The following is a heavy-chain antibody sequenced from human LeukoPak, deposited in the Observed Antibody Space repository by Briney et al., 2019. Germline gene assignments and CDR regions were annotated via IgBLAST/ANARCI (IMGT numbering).Heavy chain of an antibody. CDR3: ARQVRGYCSSTSCYTHFDY. CDR2: IRSSGSTI. CDR1: GFTFSSYE. D-gene: IGHD2-2*02. J-gene: IGHJ4*02. V-gene: IGHV3-48*03. Sequence: GGSLRLSCAASGFTFSSYEMNWVRQAPGRGLEWVSYIRSSGSTIYYADSVKGRFTISRDNAKNSLYLQMNSLRAEDTAVYYCARQVRGYCSSTSCYTHFDYWGQGTLVTVSS.